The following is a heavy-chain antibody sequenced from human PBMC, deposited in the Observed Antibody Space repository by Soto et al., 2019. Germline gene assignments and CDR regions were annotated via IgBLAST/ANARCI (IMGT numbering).Heavy chain of an antibody. D-gene: IGHD3-3*01. CDR1: GYTFTSYA. V-gene: IGHV1-3*01. J-gene: IGHJ4*02. Sequence: ASVKVSCTASGYTFTSYAMHWVRQAPGQRLEWMGWINAGNGNTKYSQKFQGRVTITRDTSASTAYMELSSLRSEDTAVYYCAREPKIYDFWSGYPPGNYFDYWGQGTLVTVSS. CDR2: INAGNGNT. CDR3: AREPKIYDFWSGYPPGNYFDY.